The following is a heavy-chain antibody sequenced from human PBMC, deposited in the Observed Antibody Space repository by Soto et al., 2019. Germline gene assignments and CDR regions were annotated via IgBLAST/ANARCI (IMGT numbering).Heavy chain of an antibody. CDR2: ITPILGIA. CDR1: GGTFSSYT. V-gene: IGHV1-69*04. CDR3: AREGVGYSGSHSAFYI. D-gene: IGHD1-26*01. J-gene: IGHJ3*02. Sequence: ASVKVSCKASGGTFSSYTISWVRQAPGQGLEWMGRITPILGIANYAQKFQGRVTMTRDTSTSTVYMELSSLRSEDTAVYYCAREGVGYSGSHSAFYIWAQGTMVTVSS.